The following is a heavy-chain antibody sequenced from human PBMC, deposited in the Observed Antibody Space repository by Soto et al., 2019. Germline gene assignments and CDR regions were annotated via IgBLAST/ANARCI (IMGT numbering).Heavy chain of an antibody. V-gene: IGHV3-30*18. Sequence: QVQLVESGGGVVQPGRSLRLSCAASGFDFNTYGLHWVRQAPGKGLEWVAAISFDGGSQYYADSVKGRFTVSRDKSNSTLYLKMNSLGAEDRATYFCAKDSSVIAAGSGGWFDPWGPGTLVIVSS. J-gene: IGHJ5*02. CDR3: AKDSSVIAAGSGGWFDP. D-gene: IGHD6-13*01. CDR2: ISFDGGSQ. CDR1: GFDFNTYG.